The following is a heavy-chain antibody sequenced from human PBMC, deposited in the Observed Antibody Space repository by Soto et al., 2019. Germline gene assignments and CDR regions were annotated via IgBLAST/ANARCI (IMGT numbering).Heavy chain of an antibody. V-gene: IGHV3-21*01. CDR2: ISSSSSYI. D-gene: IGHD3-10*01. J-gene: IGHJ5*02. CDR1: GFTFSSYS. Sequence: EVQLVESGGGLVKPGGSLRLSCAASGFTFSSYSMNWVRQAPGKGLEWVSSISSSSSYIYYADSVKGRFTIYRDNAKNSLYLQMNSLRAEDTAVYYCARGWRVRGVIATWFDPWGQGTLVTVSS. CDR3: ARGWRVRGVIATWFDP.